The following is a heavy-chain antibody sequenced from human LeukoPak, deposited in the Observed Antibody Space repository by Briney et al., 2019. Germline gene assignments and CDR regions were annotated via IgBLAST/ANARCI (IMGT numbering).Heavy chain of an antibody. CDR3: ARDHYYDSSGYSVGY. V-gene: IGHV3-11*01. CDR2: ISSSGSTI. CDR1: GFTFSDYY. D-gene: IGHD3-22*01. Sequence: PGGSLRLSCAASGFTFSDYYMSWIRQAPGKGLEWVSYISSSGSTIYYADSVKGRFTISRDNAKNSLYLQMNSLRAEDTAVYYCARDHYYDSSGYSVGYWGQGTLVTVSS. J-gene: IGHJ4*02.